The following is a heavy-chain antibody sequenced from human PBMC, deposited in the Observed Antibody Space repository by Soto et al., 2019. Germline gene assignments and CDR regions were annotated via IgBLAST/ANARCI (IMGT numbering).Heavy chain of an antibody. CDR2: IYYSGST. CDR3: ASALYCSGASCSFDP. D-gene: IGHD2-15*01. J-gene: IGHJ5*02. V-gene: IGHV4-59*01. Sequence: PSETLSLACTVSGGSISSYYWSWIRQPPGKGLEWIGYIYYSGSTNYNPSLKSRVTISVDTSKNQFSLKLTSVTAADSAVYYCASALYCSGASCSFDPWGQGTLVTVSS. CDR1: GGSISSYY.